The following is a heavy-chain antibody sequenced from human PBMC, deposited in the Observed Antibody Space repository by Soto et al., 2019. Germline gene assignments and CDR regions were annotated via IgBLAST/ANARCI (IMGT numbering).Heavy chain of an antibody. CDR1: GFTFDDSA. CDR3: AKDETSSYYDYGMDV. CDR2: ISWNNDRI. J-gene: IGHJ6*02. Sequence: LRLSFVASGFTFDDSAMHWVRQIPWKGLEWVSGISWNNDRIGYADSVKGRFTISRDNAKNALYLQMNSLRAGDTALYYCAKDETSSYYDYGMDVWGQGTTVTVSS. V-gene: IGHV3-9*01.